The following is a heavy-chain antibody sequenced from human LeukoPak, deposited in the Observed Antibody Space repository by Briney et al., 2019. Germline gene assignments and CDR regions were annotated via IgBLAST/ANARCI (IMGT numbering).Heavy chain of an antibody. CDR2: IYPGDSGT. V-gene: IGHV5-51*01. CDR3: ARLDITMVRGVENYYYYYMDV. J-gene: IGHJ6*03. Sequence: GESLKISCKGSGYSFTSYWIGWVRQMPGKGLEWMGIIYPGDSGTRYSPSFQGQVTTSADKSISTAYLQWSSLKASDTAMYYCARLDITMVRGVENYYYYYMDVWGKGTTVTISS. D-gene: IGHD3-10*01. CDR1: GYSFTSYW.